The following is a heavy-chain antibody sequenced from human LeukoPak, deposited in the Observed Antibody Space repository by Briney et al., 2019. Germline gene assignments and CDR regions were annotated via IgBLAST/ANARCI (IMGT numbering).Heavy chain of an antibody. CDR2: ISSSSSYI. CDR3: AREVRGVIAAWFDP. V-gene: IGHV3-11*06. CDR1: GFTFSDYY. D-gene: IGHD3-10*01. Sequence: GGSLRLSCAASGFTFSDYYMSWIRQAPGKGLEWVSSISSSSSYIYYADSVKGRFTISRDNAKNSLYLQMNSLRAEDTAVYYCAREVRGVIAAWFDPWGQGTLVTVSS. J-gene: IGHJ5*02.